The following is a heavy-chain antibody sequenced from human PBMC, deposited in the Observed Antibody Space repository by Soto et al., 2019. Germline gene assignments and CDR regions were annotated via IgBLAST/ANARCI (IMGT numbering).Heavy chain of an antibody. CDR1: GGTFSSYT. CDR2: IIPILGIA. J-gene: IGHJ4*02. Sequence: SVKVSCKASGGTFSSYTISWVRQAPGQGLEWMGRIIPILGIANYAQKFQGRVTITADKSTSTAYMELSSLRSEDTAGYYCVRGVKPGHFDYWGQGTLVTVSS. V-gene: IGHV1-69*02. CDR3: VRGVKPGHFDY. D-gene: IGHD6-13*01.